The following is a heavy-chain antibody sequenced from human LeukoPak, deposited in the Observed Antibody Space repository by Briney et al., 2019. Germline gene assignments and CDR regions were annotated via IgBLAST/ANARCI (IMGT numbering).Heavy chain of an antibody. D-gene: IGHD3-22*01. CDR2: INHSGST. CDR3: ARHRGTYYYDSSGYESAFDI. V-gene: IGHV4-34*01. CDR1: AGSFSGYY. J-gene: IGHJ3*02. Sequence: PSETLSLTCAVYAGSFSGYYWSWIRQPPGKGLEWIGEINHSGSTNYNPSLKSRVNISVDTSKKQFSLKLSSVTAADTAVYYCARHRGTYYYDSSGYESAFDIWGQGTMVTVSS.